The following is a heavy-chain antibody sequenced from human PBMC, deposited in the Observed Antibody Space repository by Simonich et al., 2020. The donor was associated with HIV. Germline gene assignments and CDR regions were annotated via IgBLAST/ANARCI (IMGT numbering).Heavy chain of an antibody. V-gene: IGHV3-23*01. D-gene: IGHD3-3*01. J-gene: IGHJ4*02. CDR2: NRGSGGST. CDR3: AKDRYYNFWSGYYDY. CDR1: GFTFSSYA. Sequence: EVQLLESGGGLVQPGGSLRLSCSASGFTFSSYAMSWVRQAPGKGVEWVPANRGSGGSTYYADSVKGRFTIARDNSKNTLYLQMNSLRAEDTAVYYCAKDRYYNFWSGYYDYWGQGTLVTVSS.